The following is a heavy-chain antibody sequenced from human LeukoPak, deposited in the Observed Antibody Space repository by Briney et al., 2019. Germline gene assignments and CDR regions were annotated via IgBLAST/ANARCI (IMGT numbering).Heavy chain of an antibody. CDR2: FYYSGST. CDR3: ARSFNYDFWSGYYIDY. Sequence: SETLSLTCTVSGGSISSGDYYWSWIRQPPGKGLEWIGYFYYSGSTYYNPSLKSRVTISVDTSKNQFSLQLSSVTAADTAVYYCARSFNYDFWSGYYIDYWGQGTLVTVSS. V-gene: IGHV4-30-4*01. J-gene: IGHJ4*02. D-gene: IGHD3-3*01. CDR1: GGSISSGDYY.